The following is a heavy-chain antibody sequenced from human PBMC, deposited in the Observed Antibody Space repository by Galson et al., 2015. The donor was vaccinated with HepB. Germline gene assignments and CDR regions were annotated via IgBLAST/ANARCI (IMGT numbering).Heavy chain of an antibody. Sequence: SLRLSCAASGFTLSDYAMGWVRQAPGKGLEWVSAVDSTGTDAYYTDSVKGRFTISRDNSKSTLFLQMHSLRAEDTALYFCARRLRGPVTTYFDFWGQGTLVTVSS. CDR3: ARRLRGPVTTYFDF. V-gene: IGHV3-23*01. J-gene: IGHJ4*02. CDR1: GFTLSDYA. D-gene: IGHD1-14*01. CDR2: VDSTGTDA.